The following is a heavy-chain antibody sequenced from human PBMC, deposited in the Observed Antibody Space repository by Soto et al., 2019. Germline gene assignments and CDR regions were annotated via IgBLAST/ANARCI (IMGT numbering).Heavy chain of an antibody. CDR3: ARDRGGRFVVVPPAHRGGYYGMDV. D-gene: IGHD2-2*01. Sequence: QVQLVQSGAEVKKPGSSVKVSCKASGGTFSSYAISWVRQAPGQGLEWMGGIIPIFGTANYAQKFQGRVTIPGDEPTGTAYRELSSLRSEDTAVYYCARDRGGRFVVVPPAHRGGYYGMDVGGKGPTFTVSS. V-gene: IGHV1-69*01. J-gene: IGHJ6*04. CDR1: GGTFSSYA. CDR2: IIPIFGTA.